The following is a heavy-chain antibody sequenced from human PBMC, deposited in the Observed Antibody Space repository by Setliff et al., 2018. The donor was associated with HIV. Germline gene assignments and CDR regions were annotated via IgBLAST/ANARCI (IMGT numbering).Heavy chain of an antibody. CDR3: ARERLRFLEWLPLDY. CDR1: GFTFSSYE. V-gene: IGHV3-30*04. D-gene: IGHD3-3*01. J-gene: IGHJ4*02. Sequence: GSLRLSCAASGFTFSSYEMNWVRQAPGKGLEWVAVISYDGINKYYADSVKGRFTISRDNSKNTLYLQMTSLRAEDTAVYYCARERLRFLEWLPLDYWGQGTLVTVSS. CDR2: ISYDGINK.